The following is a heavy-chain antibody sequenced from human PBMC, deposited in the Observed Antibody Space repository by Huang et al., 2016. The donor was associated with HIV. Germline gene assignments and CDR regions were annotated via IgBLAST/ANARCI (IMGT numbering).Heavy chain of an antibody. CDR2: RKHIGKT. CDR1: GGSFSGYY. V-gene: IGHV4-34*01. CDR3: AREKAADSAWYGVYYFDY. J-gene: IGHJ4*02. D-gene: IGHD6-19*01. Sequence: QVQLRQWGAGLVKPSETLSLTCAVYGGSFSGYYWTWIRTSPGKGLEWIGERKHIGKTNSQPSRKSRGTISKDTAKNPFSLQLTSGSAADTGVYFCAREKAADSAWYGVYYFDYWGEGALVTVTS.